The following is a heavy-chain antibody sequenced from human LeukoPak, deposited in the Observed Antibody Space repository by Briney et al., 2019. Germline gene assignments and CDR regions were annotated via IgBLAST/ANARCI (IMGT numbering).Heavy chain of an antibody. D-gene: IGHD6-19*01. Sequence: GGSLRLSCAASGFTFSSYDMHWVRQATGKGLEWVSAIGTAGDTYYPGSVKGRFTISRENAKNSLYLQMNSLRAGDTAVYYCARAVHGNWFDPWGQGTLVTVSS. CDR2: IGTAGDT. V-gene: IGHV3-13*01. J-gene: IGHJ5*02. CDR3: ARAVHGNWFDP. CDR1: GFTFSSYD.